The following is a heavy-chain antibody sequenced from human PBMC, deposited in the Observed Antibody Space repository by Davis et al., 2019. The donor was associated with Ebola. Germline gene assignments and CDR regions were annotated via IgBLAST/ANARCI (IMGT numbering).Heavy chain of an antibody. CDR2: ISGSGFYI. J-gene: IGHJ3*01. CDR3: AGGKDSSGWYGDDAFDF. D-gene: IGHD6-19*01. Sequence: GESLKISCAVSTFTFSSYSMNWVRQAPGKGLEWVSFISGSGFYIYYADSVKGRFTITRDNAKNSLYLQMNSLRAEDTAVYYCAGGKDSSGWYGDDAFDFWGQGTMVTVSS. CDR1: TFTFSSYS. V-gene: IGHV3-21*01.